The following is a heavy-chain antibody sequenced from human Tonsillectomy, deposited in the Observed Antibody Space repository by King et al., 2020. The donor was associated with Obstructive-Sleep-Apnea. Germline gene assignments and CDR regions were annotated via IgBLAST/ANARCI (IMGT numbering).Heavy chain of an antibody. J-gene: IGHJ4*02. D-gene: IGHD1-1*01. Sequence: DVQLVESGGGLVQPGGSLRLSCATSGFTFSTYKMNWVRHTPGKGLEWVAHIGGGSSPIYYADSVKGRFTISSDNARNALYLQMNNLRAEDTAVYYCATDERALDDWGQGTLVTVSS. CDR2: IGGGSSPI. CDR1: GFTFSTYK. CDR3: ATDERALDD. V-gene: IGHV3-48*01.